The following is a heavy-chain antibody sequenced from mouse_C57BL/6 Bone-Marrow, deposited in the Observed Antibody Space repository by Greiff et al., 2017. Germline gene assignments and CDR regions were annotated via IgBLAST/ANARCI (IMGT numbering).Heavy chain of an antibody. Sequence: VQLQQPGAELVKPGASVKLSCKASGYTFTSYWMHWVKQRPGQGLEWIGMINPNSGSTNYNEKFKSKATLTVDKSSSTAYMQLSSLTYADSAVYYCAERDLDTEDRLAYWGQGTLVSVSA. CDR2: INPNSGST. J-gene: IGHJ3*01. V-gene: IGHV1-64*01. D-gene: IGHD3-3*01. CDR1: GYTFTSYW. CDR3: AERDLDTEDRLAY.